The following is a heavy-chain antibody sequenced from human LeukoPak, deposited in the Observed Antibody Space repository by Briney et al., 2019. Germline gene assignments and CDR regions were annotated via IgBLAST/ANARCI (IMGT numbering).Heavy chain of an antibody. V-gene: IGHV3-30-3*01. J-gene: IGHJ4*02. D-gene: IGHD3-22*01. CDR2: ISYDGSNK. CDR3: ARASADSSGYYYRSGGPFDY. Sequence: GGSLRLSCAASGFTFSSYAMHWVRQAPGKGLEWVAVISYDGSNKYYADSVKGRFTISRDNSKNTLYPQMNSLRAEDTAVYYCARASADSSGYYYRSGGPFDYWGQGTLVTVSS. CDR1: GFTFSSYA.